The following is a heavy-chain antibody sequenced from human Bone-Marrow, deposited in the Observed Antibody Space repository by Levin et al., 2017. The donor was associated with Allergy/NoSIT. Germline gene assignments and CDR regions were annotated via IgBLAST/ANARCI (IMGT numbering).Heavy chain of an antibody. V-gene: IGHV4-4*02. CDR2: IYHSGST. J-gene: IGHJ3*02. Sequence: PSETLSLTCAVSGGSISSSNWWSWVRQPPGKGLEWIGEIYHSGSTNYNPSLKSRVTISVDKSKNQFSLKLSSVTAADTAVYYCARVKNSGSIDAFDIWGQGTMVTVSS. CDR1: GGSISSSNW. D-gene: IGHD1-26*01. CDR3: ARVKNSGSIDAFDI.